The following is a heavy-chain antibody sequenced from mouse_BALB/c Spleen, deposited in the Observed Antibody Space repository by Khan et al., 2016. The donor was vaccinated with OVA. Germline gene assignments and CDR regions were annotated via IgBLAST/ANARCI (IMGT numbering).Heavy chain of an antibody. D-gene: IGHD2-14*01. J-gene: IGHJ4*01. V-gene: IGHV2-6-4*01. CDR2: IWGGGGT. CDR1: GFSLSRYN. Sequence: QVRLQQSGPGLVAPSQSLSITCTVSGFSLSRYNIHWVRQPPGKGLEWLGMIWGGGGTDYNSTFKSRLSISKDNSKSQVFLKMNSLQTDDTAMYYCARAYYRYDGYYAMDYWGQGTSVTVSS. CDR3: ARAYYRYDGYYAMDY.